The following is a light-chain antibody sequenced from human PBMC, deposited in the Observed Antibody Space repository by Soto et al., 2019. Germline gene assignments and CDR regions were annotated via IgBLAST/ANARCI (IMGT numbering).Light chain of an antibody. CDR3: PQYDSSSRT. V-gene: IGKV3-20*01. Sequence: EIVLTQSPGTLSLSPGERATLSCRASQSISSSYLAWYQQKPGQAPRLLIYGTSSRATGIPDRFSGSGSGTDFTLTINRLEPEDFAVYYCPQYDSSSRTFGQGTKVEIK. J-gene: IGKJ1*01. CDR1: QSISSSY. CDR2: GTS.